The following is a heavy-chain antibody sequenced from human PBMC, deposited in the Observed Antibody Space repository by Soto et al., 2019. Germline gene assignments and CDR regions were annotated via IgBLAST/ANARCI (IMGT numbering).Heavy chain of an antibody. D-gene: IGHD3-22*01. CDR2: IKQDGSEK. V-gene: IGHV3-7*04. CDR1: GFTFSSYW. CDR3: ARFYYDSSGYLPSPYYYYYGMDV. Sequence: PGGSLRLSCAASGFTFSSYWMSWVRQAPGKGLKWVANIKQDGSEKYYVDSVKGRFTISRDNAKNSLYLQMNSLRAEDTAVYYCARFYYDSSGYLPSPYYYYYGMDVWGQGTTVTVSS. J-gene: IGHJ6*02.